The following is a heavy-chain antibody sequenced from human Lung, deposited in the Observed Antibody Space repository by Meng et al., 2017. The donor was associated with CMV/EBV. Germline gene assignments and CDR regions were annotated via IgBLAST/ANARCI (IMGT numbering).Heavy chain of an antibody. V-gene: IGHV4-34*01. CDR1: GGSFSGYY. CDR3: ARLRFLEWLPLDAFDI. D-gene: IGHD3-3*01. Sequence: SXTXSLXCAVYGGSFSGYYWSWIRQPPGKGLEWIGEIKHSGSTNYNPSLKSRVTISVDTSKNKFSLKLSSVTAANKAVYYCARLRFLEWLPLDAFDIWGQGKXVTVSS. CDR2: IKHSGST. J-gene: IGHJ3*02.